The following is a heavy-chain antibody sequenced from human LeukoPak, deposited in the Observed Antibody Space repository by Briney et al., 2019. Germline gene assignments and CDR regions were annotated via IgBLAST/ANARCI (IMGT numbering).Heavy chain of an antibody. J-gene: IGHJ3*02. CDR3: ARSWFGVDAFDI. Sequence: SETLSLTCTASGGSLSSYYWSWLRQPPGKGLEWIGYIYYSGSTNYNPSLKSRVTISVDTSKNQFSLKLSSVTAADTAVYYCARSWFGVDAFDIWGQGTMVTVSS. CDR1: GGSLSSYY. V-gene: IGHV4-59*01. D-gene: IGHD3-10*01. CDR2: IYYSGST.